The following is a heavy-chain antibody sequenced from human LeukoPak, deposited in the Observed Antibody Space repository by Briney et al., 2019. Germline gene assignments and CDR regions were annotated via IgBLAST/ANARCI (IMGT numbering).Heavy chain of an antibody. CDR2: ILYDGSKK. Sequence: GGSLRLSCAASAFTFSRSAMDWVRQAPGKGLEWVSFILYDGSKKYYADSVKGRFTISRDNSKNTLYLQMNNLRPEDTAVYYCASGRDYGFDYWGQGTLVTVSS. CDR3: ASGRDYGFDY. V-gene: IGHV3-30*02. J-gene: IGHJ4*02. CDR1: AFTFSRSA. D-gene: IGHD4-17*01.